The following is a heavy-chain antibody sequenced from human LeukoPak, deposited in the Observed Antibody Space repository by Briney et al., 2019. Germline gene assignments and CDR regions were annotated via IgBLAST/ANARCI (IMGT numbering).Heavy chain of an antibody. CDR3: ARTLRGQNYYGYLDY. J-gene: IGHJ4*02. D-gene: IGHD4-17*01. Sequence: SETLSLTCTVSSGSISSDYWGWIRQPPGKGLEWIGYISYSGSANYNPSLKTRVTISIDKSKNQFSLKMTSVTAADTAVYYCARTLRGQNYYGYLDYWGQGTLVTVSS. V-gene: IGHV4-59*01. CDR2: ISYSGSA. CDR1: SGSISSDY.